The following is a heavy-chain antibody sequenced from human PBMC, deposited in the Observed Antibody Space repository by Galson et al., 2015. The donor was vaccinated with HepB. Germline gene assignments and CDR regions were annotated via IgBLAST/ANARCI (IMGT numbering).Heavy chain of an antibody. Sequence: SVKVSCKASGGTFSSYAISWVRQAPGQGLEWMGRIIPILGIANYAQKFQGRVTITADKSTSTAYMELSSLRSEDTAVYYCASQSGYDIPGLWGQGTLVTVSS. CDR1: GGTFSSYA. CDR2: IIPILGIA. D-gene: IGHD5-12*01. J-gene: IGHJ4*02. V-gene: IGHV1-69*04. CDR3: ASQSGYDIPGL.